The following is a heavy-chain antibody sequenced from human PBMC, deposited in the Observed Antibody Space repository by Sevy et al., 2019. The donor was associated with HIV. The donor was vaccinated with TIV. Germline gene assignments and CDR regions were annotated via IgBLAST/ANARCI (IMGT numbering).Heavy chain of an antibody. J-gene: IGHJ6*02. CDR1: GFTFSNAW. V-gene: IGHV3-15*01. D-gene: IGHD1-26*01. CDR2: IKSKTDGGTT. Sequence: GGSLRLSCAASGFTFSNAWMSWVRQAPGKGLEWVGRIKSKTDGGTTDYAAPVKARFTISRDDSKNTLYLQMNSLKTEDTAVYYCTTARPPSRSPQGGGYYYYGMDVWGQGTTVTVSS. CDR3: TTARPPSRSPQGGGYYYYGMDV.